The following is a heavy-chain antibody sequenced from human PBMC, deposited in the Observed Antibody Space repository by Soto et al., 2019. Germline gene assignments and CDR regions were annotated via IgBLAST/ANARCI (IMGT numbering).Heavy chain of an antibody. V-gene: IGHV1-69*02. CDR3: ARGCTGTHYYYWGG. J-gene: IGHJ6*03. CDR2: IIPILGIA. CDR1: GGTFSSYT. D-gene: IGHD4-4*01. Sequence: SVKVSCKASGGTFSSYTISWVRQAPGQGLEWMGRIIPILGIANYAQKFQGRVTITADKSTSTAYMELSSLRSEDTAVYYCARGCTGTHYYYWGGWGKGPTCTVAS.